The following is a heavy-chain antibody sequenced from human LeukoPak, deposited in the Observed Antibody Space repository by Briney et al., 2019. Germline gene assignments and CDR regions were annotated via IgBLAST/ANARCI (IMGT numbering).Heavy chain of an antibody. Sequence: GGSLRLSCAASGLTFSNYWMTWVRQAPGKGLEWVATIKQDGSEKFYVDSVKGRFTISRDNAKNSLYLQMNSLRVENTAIYYCASPEWLPDSIDIWGQGTMVTVSS. CDR2: IKQDGSEK. CDR3: ASPEWLPDSIDI. J-gene: IGHJ3*02. D-gene: IGHD3-3*01. CDR1: GLTFSNYW. V-gene: IGHV3-7*01.